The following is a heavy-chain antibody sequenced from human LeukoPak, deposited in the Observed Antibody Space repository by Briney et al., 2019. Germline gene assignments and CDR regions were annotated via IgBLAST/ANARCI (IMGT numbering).Heavy chain of an antibody. CDR2: IFYDGSNK. D-gene: IGHD2-15*01. J-gene: IGHJ4*02. CDR1: GFTFRNYG. CDR3: ASGRGSGGSHTSYFDY. Sequence: GSLRLSCAASGFTFRNYGMHWVRQPPGKGLEWVAIIFYDGSNKYYADSVRGRFTISRDNSKSTLYLQMNSLRVEDTAVYYCASGRGSGGSHTSYFDYWGQGTPVTVSS. V-gene: IGHV3-33*01.